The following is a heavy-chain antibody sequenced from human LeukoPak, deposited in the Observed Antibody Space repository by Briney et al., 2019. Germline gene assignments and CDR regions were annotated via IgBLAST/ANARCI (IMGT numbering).Heavy chain of an antibody. D-gene: IGHD1-14*01. CDR3: ARGTLQRYFDY. V-gene: IGHV1-2*02. J-gene: IGHJ4*02. CDR2: INPNSGGT. CDR1: GDTCTGYY. Sequence: GASVKVSCKASGDTCTGYYMHCGRQAPGQGLEGMGWINPNSGGTNYAQKFRGRVTMTRLTSISTAYMELSRLRSDDTAVYYCARGTLQRYFDYWGQGTLVTVSS.